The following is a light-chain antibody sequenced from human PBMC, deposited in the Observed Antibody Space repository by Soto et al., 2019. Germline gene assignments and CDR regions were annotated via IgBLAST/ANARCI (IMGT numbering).Light chain of an antibody. CDR3: QQYKTYSLT. V-gene: IGKV1-5*03. CDR1: QSVDNW. J-gene: IGKJ1*01. CDR2: MAS. Sequence: DIQVTQSPSALSASVGDRVTITCRASQSVDNWLAWYQRRPGKAPKLLIYMASTLEVGVPSRFSGSASGTEFTLTISSLQPDDSATYYCQQYKTYSLTFGQGTKVDIK.